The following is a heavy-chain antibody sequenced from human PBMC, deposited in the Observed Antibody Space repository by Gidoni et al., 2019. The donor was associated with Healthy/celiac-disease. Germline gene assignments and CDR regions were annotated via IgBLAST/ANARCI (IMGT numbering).Heavy chain of an antibody. CDR3: ARDPLQDCSGGSCYLDY. Sequence: QVQLVESGGGVVQPGRSLRLSCAASGFTFSSYGMNWFRQSPGQGLEWGAVIWYDGSNKYYADAVKGRFTISRDNSKNTLYLQMNSLRAEDTAVYYCARDPLQDCSGGSCYLDYWGQGTLVTVSS. V-gene: IGHV3-33*01. CDR1: GFTFSSYG. D-gene: IGHD2-15*01. CDR2: IWYDGSNK. J-gene: IGHJ4*02.